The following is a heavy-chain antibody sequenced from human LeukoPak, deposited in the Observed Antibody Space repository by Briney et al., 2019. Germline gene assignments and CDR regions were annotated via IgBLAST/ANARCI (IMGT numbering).Heavy chain of an antibody. Sequence: VASVKVSFKASGYTFTGYYLHWVRQAPGQGLEWMGWINPNSGGTSYAQNFQGRVTMTRDTSIGTAYMELSRLRSEDTAVYYCAREPGVLPLPWGQGTLVTVSS. CDR2: INPNSGGT. V-gene: IGHV1-2*02. CDR1: GYTFTGYY. J-gene: IGHJ5*02. CDR3: AREPGVLPLP. D-gene: IGHD2-8*02.